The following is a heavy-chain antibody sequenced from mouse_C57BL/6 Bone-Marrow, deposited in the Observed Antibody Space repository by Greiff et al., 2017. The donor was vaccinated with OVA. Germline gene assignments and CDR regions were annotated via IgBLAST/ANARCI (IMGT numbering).Heavy chain of an antibody. J-gene: IGHJ1*03. Sequence: EVQGVESGGGLVQPGGSLKLSCAASGFTFSDYGMAWVRQAPRKGPEWVAFISNLAYSIYYADTVTGRFTISRENAKNTLYLEMSSLRSEDTAMYYCARHENYGRRYFDVWGTGTTVTVSS. V-gene: IGHV5-15*01. CDR3: ARHENYGRRYFDV. CDR2: ISNLAYSI. CDR1: GFTFSDYG. D-gene: IGHD1-1*01.